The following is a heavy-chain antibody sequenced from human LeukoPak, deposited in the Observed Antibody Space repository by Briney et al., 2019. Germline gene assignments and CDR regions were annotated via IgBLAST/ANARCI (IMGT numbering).Heavy chain of an antibody. Sequence: ASVKVSCKASGYTFTGYYMHWVRQAPGQGLDWVGWINPTSGATNYAQKFQGRVTMTRDTSNNTFYMELSRLRSDDTAVYYCAREFRTTTWSFDAFDLWGQGTMVTVSS. J-gene: IGHJ3*01. V-gene: IGHV1-2*02. CDR1: GYTFTGYY. CDR2: INPTSGAT. D-gene: IGHD1/OR15-1a*01. CDR3: AREFRTTTWSFDAFDL.